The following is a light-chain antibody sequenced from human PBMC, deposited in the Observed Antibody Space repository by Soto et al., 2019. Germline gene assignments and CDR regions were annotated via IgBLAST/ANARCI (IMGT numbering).Light chain of an antibody. CDR2: GVS. J-gene: IGLJ2*01. V-gene: IGLV2-14*03. CDR3: SSFTSRTTII. CDR1: SSDVGGYNY. Sequence: QSALTQPASVSGSPGQSITISCTGTSSDVGGYNYVSWYQQHPGEAPKLMIYGVSNRPSWVSSRFSGSKSGNTASLTISGLQTEDEADYYCSSFTSRTTIIFGGGTKLTV.